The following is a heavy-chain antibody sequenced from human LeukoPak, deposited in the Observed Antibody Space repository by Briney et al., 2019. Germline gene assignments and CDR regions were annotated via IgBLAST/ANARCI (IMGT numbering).Heavy chain of an antibody. Sequence: GASVKVSCKASGGTFSSYAISWVRQAPGQGLEWMGGIIPIFGTANYAQKFQGRVTITADESTSTAYMELSSLRSEDTAVYYCARQEGCSSTSCYGDSDYWGQGTLVTVSS. CDR2: IIPIFGTA. V-gene: IGHV1-69*13. D-gene: IGHD2-2*01. CDR1: GGTFSSYA. J-gene: IGHJ4*02. CDR3: ARQEGCSSTSCYGDSDY.